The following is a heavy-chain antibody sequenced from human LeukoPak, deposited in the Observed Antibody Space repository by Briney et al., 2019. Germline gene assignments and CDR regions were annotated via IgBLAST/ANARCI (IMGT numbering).Heavy chain of an antibody. Sequence: PSQTLSLTCTVSGGSISSGGYYWSWIRQHPGKGLEWIGYIYYSGSTYYNPSLKSRVTISVDTSKNQFSLKLSSVTAADTAVYYCARDPPVGVGASFNYYGMDVWGQGTTVTVSS. CDR3: ARDPPVGVGASFNYYGMDV. D-gene: IGHD1-26*01. V-gene: IGHV4-31*03. J-gene: IGHJ6*02. CDR1: GGSISSGGYY. CDR2: IYYSGST.